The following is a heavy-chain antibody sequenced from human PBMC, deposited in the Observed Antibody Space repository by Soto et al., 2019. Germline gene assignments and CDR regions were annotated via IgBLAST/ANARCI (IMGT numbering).Heavy chain of an antibody. Sequence: SETLSLTCTVSSGSISTYYWSWIRQPPGKRLEWIGSSFYSGSTHYNPSLKTRVTISVDTSKNQVSLKLYSVTAADTAVYYCATADGFGVVTPFFEYWGQGILVTVSS. D-gene: IGHD3-3*01. J-gene: IGHJ4*02. CDR3: ATADGFGVVTPFFEY. CDR1: SGSISTYY. V-gene: IGHV4-59*05. CDR2: SFYSGST.